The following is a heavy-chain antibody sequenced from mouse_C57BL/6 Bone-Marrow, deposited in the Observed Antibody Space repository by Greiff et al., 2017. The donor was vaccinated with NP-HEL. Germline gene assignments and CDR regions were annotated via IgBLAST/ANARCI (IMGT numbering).Heavy chain of an antibody. Sequence: EVNVVESGGGLVQSGRSLRLSCATSGFTFSDFYMEWVRQAPGKGLEWIAASRNKANDYTTEYSASVKGRFIVSRDTSHSIHYLQMNALKSEDTAIYYCARGAVYGSSSAWFAYWGQGTLVTVST. CDR2: SRNKANDYTT. CDR3: ARGAVYGSSSAWFAY. D-gene: IGHD1-1*01. CDR1: GFTFSDFY. J-gene: IGHJ3*01. V-gene: IGHV7-1*01.